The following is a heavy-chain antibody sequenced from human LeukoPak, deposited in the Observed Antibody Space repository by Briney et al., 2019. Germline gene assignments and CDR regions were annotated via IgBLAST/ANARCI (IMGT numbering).Heavy chain of an antibody. Sequence: ASGPTLVKPTQTLTLTCTFSGFSLSTSGVGVGWIRQPPGKALEWLALIYWNDDKRYSPSLKSRLTITKDTSKNQVVLTMTNMDPVDTATYYCAHRHYDFWSGYSLYGGYFDYWGQGTLVPSPQ. CDR2: IYWNDDK. CDR3: AHRHYDFWSGYSLYGGYFDY. CDR1: GFSLSTSGVG. V-gene: IGHV2-5*01. D-gene: IGHD3-3*01. J-gene: IGHJ4*02.